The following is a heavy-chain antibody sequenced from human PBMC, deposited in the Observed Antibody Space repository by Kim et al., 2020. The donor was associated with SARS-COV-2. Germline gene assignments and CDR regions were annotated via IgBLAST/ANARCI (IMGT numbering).Heavy chain of an antibody. J-gene: IGHJ4*02. Sequence: GGSLRLSCAASGFTFSSYAMHWVRQAPGKGLEWVAVISYDGSNKYYADSVKGRFTISRDNSKNTLYLQMNSLRAEDTAVYYCARGTVVITSPFDYWGQGT. D-gene: IGHD2-21*01. V-gene: IGHV3-30*04. CDR1: GFTFSSYA. CDR2: ISYDGSNK. CDR3: ARGTVVITSPFDY.